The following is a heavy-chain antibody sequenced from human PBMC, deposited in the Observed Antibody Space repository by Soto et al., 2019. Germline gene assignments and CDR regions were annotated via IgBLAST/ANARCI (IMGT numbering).Heavy chain of an antibody. Sequence: SETRSRTWTVSGGSISSGDYYWSWIRQPPGKVLEWIGYIYYSGSTYYNPSLKSRVTISVDTSKNQFSLKLSSVTAADTAVYYCARVSSNPIYYYYYYGMDVWGQGTTVTVSS. V-gene: IGHV4-30-4*01. CDR1: GGSISSGDYY. CDR2: IYYSGST. CDR3: ARVSSNPIYYYYYYGMDV. D-gene: IGHD4-4*01. J-gene: IGHJ6*02.